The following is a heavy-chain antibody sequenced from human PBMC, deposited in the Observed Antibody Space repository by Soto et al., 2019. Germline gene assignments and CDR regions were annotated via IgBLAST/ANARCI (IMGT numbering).Heavy chain of an antibody. Sequence: HPGGSLRLSCAASGFTFSSYAMSWVRQAPGKGLEWVSAISGSGGSTYYADSVKCRFTISRDNSKNTLYLQMNSLRVEHTVVYYCANQISPHSYYYYYMDVWGKGTTVTVSS. CDR3: ANQISPHSYYYYYMDV. D-gene: IGHD2-15*01. V-gene: IGHV3-23*01. J-gene: IGHJ6*03. CDR2: ISGSGGST. CDR1: GFTFSSYA.